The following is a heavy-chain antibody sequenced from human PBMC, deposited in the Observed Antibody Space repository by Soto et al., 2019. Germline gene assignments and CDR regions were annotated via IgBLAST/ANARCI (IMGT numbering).Heavy chain of an antibody. CDR2: INPNSGGT. D-gene: IGHD3-9*01. CDR1: GYTFTGYY. J-gene: IGHJ4*02. V-gene: IGHV1-2*02. Sequence: GASVKVSCKASGYTFTGYYMHWVRQAPGQGLEWMGWINPNSGGTNYAQKFQGRVTMTRDTSISTAYMELSRLRSDDTAVYYCARPYYDILTGYYYYFDYWGQGTLVTVSS. CDR3: ARPYYDILTGYYYYFDY.